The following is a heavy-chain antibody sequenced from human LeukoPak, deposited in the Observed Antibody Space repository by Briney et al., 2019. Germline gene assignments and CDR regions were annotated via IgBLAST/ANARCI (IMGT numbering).Heavy chain of an antibody. CDR3: ARDGGPFMVRGVLDY. V-gene: IGHV3-30-3*01. CDR1: GFTFSSYA. J-gene: IGHJ4*02. CDR2: ISYDGSNK. Sequence: PGGSLRLSCAASGFTFSSYAMHWVRQAPGKGLEWVAVISYDGSNKYYADSVKGRFTISRDNSKNTLYLQMNSLRAEDTAVYYCARDGGPFMVRGVLDYWGQGILVTVST. D-gene: IGHD3-10*01.